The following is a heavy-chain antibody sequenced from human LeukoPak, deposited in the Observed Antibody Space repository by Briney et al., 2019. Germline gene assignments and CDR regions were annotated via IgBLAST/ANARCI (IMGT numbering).Heavy chain of an antibody. D-gene: IGHD1-26*01. CDR1: GFTFSDYY. V-gene: IGHV3-11*01. J-gene: IGHJ4*02. CDR2: ISSSGSTI. CDR3: AKDQAGAILYFDY. Sequence: GGSLRLSCAASGFTFSDYYMSWIRQAPGKGLEWVSYISSSGSTIYYADSVKGRFTISRDNAKNSLYLQMSSLRAEDTALYYCAKDQAGAILYFDYWGQGTLVSASS.